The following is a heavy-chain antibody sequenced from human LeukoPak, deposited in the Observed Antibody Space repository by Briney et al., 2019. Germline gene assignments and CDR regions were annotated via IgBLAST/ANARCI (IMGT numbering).Heavy chain of an antibody. J-gene: IGHJ5*02. Sequence: TGGSLRLPCAASGFTFSNYWMHWVRQAPGKGLVWVSRINSDGSSTTYADSVKGRFTISRDNAKNTLYLQMNNLRAEDTAVYSCARDREIAAGNFFDPWGQGTLVTVSS. CDR3: ARDREIAAGNFFDP. D-gene: IGHD6-13*01. V-gene: IGHV3-74*01. CDR1: GFTFSNYW. CDR2: INSDGSST.